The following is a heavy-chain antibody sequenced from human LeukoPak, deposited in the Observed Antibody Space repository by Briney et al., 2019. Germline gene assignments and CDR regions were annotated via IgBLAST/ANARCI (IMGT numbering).Heavy chain of an antibody. D-gene: IGHD6-19*01. V-gene: IGHV1-69*02. CDR3: ARGPLAVPDY. CDR1: GGTVHSYS. CDR2: IIPILGIA. Sequence: SVKVSCKASGGTVHSYSISWVRQAPGQGLEWVGRIIPILGIANYAQKFQGRVTITADKSTSTAYMELNSLRSEDTAVYYCARGPLAVPDYWGQGTLVTVSS. J-gene: IGHJ4*02.